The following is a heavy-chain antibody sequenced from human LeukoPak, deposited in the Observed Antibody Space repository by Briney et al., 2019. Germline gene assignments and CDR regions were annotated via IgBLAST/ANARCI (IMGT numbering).Heavy chain of an antibody. Sequence: ASVKVSCKASGGTFSSYAISWVRQAPGQGLEWMGGIIPIFGTANYAQKFQGRVTITADESASTAYMELSSLRSEDTAVYYCARGAQFSRWIVRGNYYYMDVWGKGTTVTVSS. J-gene: IGHJ6*03. D-gene: IGHD3-22*01. CDR3: ARGAQFSRWIVRGNYYYMDV. CDR1: GGTFSSYA. V-gene: IGHV1-69*13. CDR2: IIPIFGTA.